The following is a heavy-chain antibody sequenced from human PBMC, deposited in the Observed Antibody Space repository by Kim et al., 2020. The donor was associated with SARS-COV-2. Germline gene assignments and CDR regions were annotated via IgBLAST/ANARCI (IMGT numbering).Heavy chain of an antibody. CDR3: ARVPASSSWYNYYYGMDV. Sequence: KGRFTIHRENAKHQLYLQMNSLRAEDTAVYYCARVPASSSWYNYYYGMDVWGQGTTVTVSS. J-gene: IGHJ6*02. D-gene: IGHD6-13*01. V-gene: IGHV3-74*01.